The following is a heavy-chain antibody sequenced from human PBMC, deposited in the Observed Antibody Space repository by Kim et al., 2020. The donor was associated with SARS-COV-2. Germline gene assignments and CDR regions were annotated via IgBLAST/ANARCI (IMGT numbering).Heavy chain of an antibody. J-gene: IGHJ2*01. V-gene: IGHV3-23*01. CDR3: AKGSQVDSSGYYWYFDL. D-gene: IGHD3-22*01. Sequence: VKGRFTISRDNSKNTLYLQMNSLRAEDTAVYYCAKGSQVDSSGYYWYFDLWGRGTLVTVSS.